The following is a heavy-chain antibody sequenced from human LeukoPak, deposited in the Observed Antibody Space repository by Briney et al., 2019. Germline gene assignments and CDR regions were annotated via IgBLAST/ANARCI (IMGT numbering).Heavy chain of an antibody. CDR1: GYTFTSYG. CDR3: ARVGDDYYYYYMDV. Sequence: ALVKVSCKASGYTFTSYGISWVRQAPGQGLEWMGWISAYNGNTNDAQKLQGRVTMTTDTSTSTAYMELRSLRSDDTAVYYCARVGDDYYYYYMDVWGKGTPVTISS. V-gene: IGHV1-18*01. J-gene: IGHJ6*03. D-gene: IGHD3-10*01. CDR2: ISAYNGNT.